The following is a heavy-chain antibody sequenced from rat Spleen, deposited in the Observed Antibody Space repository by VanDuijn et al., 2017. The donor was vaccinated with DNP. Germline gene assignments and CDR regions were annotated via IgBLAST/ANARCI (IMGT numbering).Heavy chain of an antibody. CDR1: GFTFSDYY. J-gene: IGHJ4*01. Sequence: EVQLVESDGGLVQPGRSLKLSCAASGFTFSDYYMAWVRQAPTKGLEWVATISPSGGSTYYRDSVKGRVTISRDNVKSILYLQMDSLRSEDTATYYCARRNTMDAWGQGASVTVSS. CDR3: ARRNTMDA. D-gene: IGHD4-2*01. V-gene: IGHV5-25*01. CDR2: ISPSGGST.